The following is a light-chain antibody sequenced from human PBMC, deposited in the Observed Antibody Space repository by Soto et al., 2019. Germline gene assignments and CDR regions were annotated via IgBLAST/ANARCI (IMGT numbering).Light chain of an antibody. J-gene: IGKJ1*01. V-gene: IGKV1-39*01. CDR1: QSISNF. CDR2: AAS. Sequence: DIQMTQSPSSLSASVGDRVTITCRASQSISNFLNWYQQKPGKAPKFLMYAASSLQSGVPSRFSGSGSETDFTLTISSLQPEDSATYYCQQSYSTPWTFGQGTKVEIK. CDR3: QQSYSTPWT.